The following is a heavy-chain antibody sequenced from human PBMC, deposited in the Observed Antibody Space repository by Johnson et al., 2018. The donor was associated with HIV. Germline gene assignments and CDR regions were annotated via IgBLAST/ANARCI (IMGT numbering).Heavy chain of an antibody. V-gene: IGHV3-13*01. Sequence: VQLVESGGGLVQPGGSLRLSCAASGFTFSSYDMHWVRQATGKGLEWVSAIGTAGDTYYPGSVKGRFTISRENAKNSLYLQMNSLRAGDTAVYYCARDRDYLQAVAGPSDAFDIWGQGTMVTVSS. CDR3: ARDRDYLQAVAGPSDAFDI. J-gene: IGHJ3*02. CDR2: IGTAGDT. CDR1: GFTFSSYD. D-gene: IGHD6-19*01.